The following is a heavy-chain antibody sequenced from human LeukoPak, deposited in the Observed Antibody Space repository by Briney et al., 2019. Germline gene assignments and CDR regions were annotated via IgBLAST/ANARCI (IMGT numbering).Heavy chain of an antibody. CDR1: GGSFSGYY. Sequence: SETLSLTCAVYGGSFSGYYWSWIRQPPGKGLEWIGEINHSGSTNYNPSLKSRVTISVDTSKNQFSLKLSSVTAADTAVYYCARALHTSRFRYSSGWYYFDYWGQGTLVTVSS. D-gene: IGHD6-19*01. CDR2: INHSGST. CDR3: ARALHTSRFRYSSGWYYFDY. V-gene: IGHV4-34*01. J-gene: IGHJ4*02.